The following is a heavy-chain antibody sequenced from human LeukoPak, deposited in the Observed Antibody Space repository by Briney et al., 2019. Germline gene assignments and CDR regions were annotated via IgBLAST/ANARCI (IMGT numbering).Heavy chain of an antibody. D-gene: IGHD5-12*01. CDR1: GFTFSSYS. CDR2: ISGSGGST. CDR3: AKEVEMATIEEFDY. Sequence: GGSLRLSCAASGFTFSSYSMNWVRQAPGKGLEWVSAISGSGGSTYYADSVKGRFTISRDNSKNTLYLQMNSLRAEDTAVYYCAKEVEMATIEEFDYWGQGTLVTVSS. J-gene: IGHJ4*02. V-gene: IGHV3-23*01.